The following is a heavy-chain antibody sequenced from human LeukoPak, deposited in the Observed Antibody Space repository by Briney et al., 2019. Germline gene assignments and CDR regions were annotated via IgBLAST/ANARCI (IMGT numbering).Heavy chain of an antibody. D-gene: IGHD6-6*01. CDR3: ARDLGYSSSSAVMDY. Sequence: PGGSLRLSCAASGFTFSSYAMHWVRQAPGKGLGWVAVISYDGSNKYYADSVKGRFTISRDNSKNTLYLQMNSLRAEDTAVYYCARDLGYSSSSAVMDYWGQGTLVTVSS. V-gene: IGHV3-30-3*01. CDR1: GFTFSSYA. J-gene: IGHJ4*02. CDR2: ISYDGSNK.